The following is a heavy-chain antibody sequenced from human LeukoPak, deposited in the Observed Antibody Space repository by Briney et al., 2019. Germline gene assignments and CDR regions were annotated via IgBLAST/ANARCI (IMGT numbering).Heavy chain of an antibody. D-gene: IGHD6-13*01. CDR2: ISSSSSYI. J-gene: IGHJ4*02. Sequence: GGSLRLSCAASGFTFSSNSMNWVRQAPGKGLEWVSSISSSSSYIYYADSVKGRFTISRDNAKNSLYLQMNSLRAEDTALYYCAKDSAAAGVFDYWGQGTLVTVSS. CDR1: GFTFSSNS. CDR3: AKDSAAAGVFDY. V-gene: IGHV3-21*04.